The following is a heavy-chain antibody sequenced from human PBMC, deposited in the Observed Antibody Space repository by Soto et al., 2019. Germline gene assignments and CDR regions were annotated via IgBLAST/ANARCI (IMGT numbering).Heavy chain of an antibody. J-gene: IGHJ1*01. CDR3: TKDTSNGYADH. Sequence: PGGSLRLSCAASDFLFLDYAMTLVRQSPGKGLEWVSTISRGGAYTHYADSVEGRFTISRDNSKNILYLDMRSLRGEDTAFYYCTKDTSNGYADHWCQGTRFTVSS. CDR1: DFLFLDYA. D-gene: IGHD5-18*01. CDR2: ISRGGAYT. V-gene: IGHV3-23*01.